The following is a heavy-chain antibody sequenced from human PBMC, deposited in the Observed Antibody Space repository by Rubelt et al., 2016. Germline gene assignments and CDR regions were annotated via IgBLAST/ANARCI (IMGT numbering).Heavy chain of an antibody. CDR2: IPIFGTA. D-gene: IGHD4-23*01. CDR3: APLGGVVTHPSADP. V-gene: IGHV1-69*01. J-gene: IGHJ5*02. Sequence: IPIFGTANYAQKFQGRVTITADESTSTAYMELSSLRSEDTAVYYCAPLGGVVTHPSADPWGQGTLVTVSS.